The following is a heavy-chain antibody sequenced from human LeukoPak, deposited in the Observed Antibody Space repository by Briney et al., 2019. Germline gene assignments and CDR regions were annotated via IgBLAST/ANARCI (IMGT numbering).Heavy chain of an antibody. Sequence: SETLSLTCTVSGYSISSGYYWGWIRQPPGKGLEWIGSIYHSGRTFYNPSLKSRVTISVDTSKNQFSLKLTSVTAADTAVYYCARVPAAIYYYMDVWGKGTTVTISS. D-gene: IGHD2-2*01. V-gene: IGHV4-38-2*02. CDR3: ARVPAAIYYYMDV. CDR1: GYSISSGYY. CDR2: IYHSGRT. J-gene: IGHJ6*03.